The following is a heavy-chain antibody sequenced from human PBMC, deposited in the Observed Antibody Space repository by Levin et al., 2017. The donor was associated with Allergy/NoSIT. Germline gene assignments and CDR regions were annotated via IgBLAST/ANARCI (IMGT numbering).Heavy chain of an antibody. CDR2: IYYSGST. V-gene: IGHV4-59*01. CDR3: ARVGNYYYDSSGYTPKIYDYGMDG. Sequence: TLSLPCTVSGGSIRSSYWSWIRQPPGKGLEWIGYIYYSGSTNYNPSLKSRVTISVDTSKNQFSLKLSSVTAADTAVYYCARVGNYYYDSSGYTPKIYDYGMDGWGQGTTVTVSS. CDR1: GGSIRSSY. J-gene: IGHJ6*02. D-gene: IGHD3-22*01.